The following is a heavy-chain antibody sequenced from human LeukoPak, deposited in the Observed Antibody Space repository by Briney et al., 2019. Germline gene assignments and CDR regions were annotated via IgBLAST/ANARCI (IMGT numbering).Heavy chain of an antibody. D-gene: IGHD5-24*01. V-gene: IGHV3-30*02. Sequence: PGGSLRLSCAASGFTFSSYGMHWVRQAPGKGLEWVAFIRYDGSNKYYADSVKGRFTISRDNSKNTLYLQMNSLGAEDTAVYYCARDLTPLIQLWPRSVDYNYGMDVWGQGTTVTVSS. J-gene: IGHJ6*02. CDR3: ARDLTPLIQLWPRSVDYNYGMDV. CDR2: IRYDGSNK. CDR1: GFTFSSYG.